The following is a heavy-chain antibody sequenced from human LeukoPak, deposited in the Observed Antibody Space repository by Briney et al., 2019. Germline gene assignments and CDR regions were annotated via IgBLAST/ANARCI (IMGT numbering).Heavy chain of an antibody. CDR3: AKSLYYYDGSGYS. D-gene: IGHD3-22*01. J-gene: IGHJ4*02. CDR2: VYYSGTT. V-gene: IGHV4-59*01. CDR1: GGSISSYY. Sequence: SETLSLTCTVSGGSISSYYWNWIRQPPGKGLEWIGYVYYSGTTNYNPSLKSRVTISVDTSKNQFSLNLTSVTAADTAVYYCAKSLYYYDGSGYSWGQGILVTVSS.